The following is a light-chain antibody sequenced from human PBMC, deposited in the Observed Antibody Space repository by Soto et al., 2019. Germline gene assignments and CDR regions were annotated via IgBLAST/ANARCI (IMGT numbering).Light chain of an antibody. CDR3: QQYERSPYN. CDR1: QSIGTSR. V-gene: IGKV3-20*01. CDR2: GAT. Sequence: EIVLTQSPGTLSLSPGERATLSCRASQSIGTSRLGWYQQRPGQAPRLLIHGATHRPGGIQDKFSGSGSGTDFTLTISRLEPEDFAVFYCQQYERSPYNCGPGTTLEIK. J-gene: IGKJ2*01.